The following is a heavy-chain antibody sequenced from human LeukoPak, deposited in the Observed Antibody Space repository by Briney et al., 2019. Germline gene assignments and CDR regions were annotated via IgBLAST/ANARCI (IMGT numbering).Heavy chain of an antibody. D-gene: IGHD3-22*01. Sequence: GASVKVSCKASGYTFTSYGISWVRQAPGQGLEWMGWISAYNGNTNYAQKLQGRVTMTTDTSTSTAYMELRSLRSDDTAVYYCARGRPYYYDSSGYIDAFDIWGQGTMVTVSS. J-gene: IGHJ3*02. CDR2: ISAYNGNT. V-gene: IGHV1-18*01. CDR3: ARGRPYYYDSSGYIDAFDI. CDR1: GYTFTSYG.